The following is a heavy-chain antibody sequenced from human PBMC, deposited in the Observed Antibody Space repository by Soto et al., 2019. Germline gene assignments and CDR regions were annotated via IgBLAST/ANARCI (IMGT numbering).Heavy chain of an antibody. CDR3: ARDGLILPSFYFFYG. D-gene: IGHD2-21*02. J-gene: IGHJ6*01. CDR2: IPQEGVDD. V-gene: IGHV3-7*03. Sequence: GALRLSSEFSVVVVSMYSISCVGHTPGKGLDGVAKIPQEGVDDHYADSVNGRFTISRDNGKNSLYLQMNNLRDEDTAVNYCARDGLILPSFYFFYG. CDR1: VVVVSMYS.